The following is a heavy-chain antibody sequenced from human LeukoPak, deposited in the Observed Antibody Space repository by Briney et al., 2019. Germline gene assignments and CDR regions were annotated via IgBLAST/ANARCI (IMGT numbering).Heavy chain of an antibody. CDR1: GYTFTSYY. Sequence: ASVKVSCKASGYTFTSYYMHWVRQAPGQGLEWVGIINPSGGSTNYAQKFQGRVTMTRDTSTSTVYMELRSLRAEDTAVYYCARSFVDPGPCGMDVWGKGTTVTVSS. V-gene: IGHV1-46*01. CDR2: INPSGGST. D-gene: IGHD3-10*01. J-gene: IGHJ6*04. CDR3: ARSFVDPGPCGMDV.